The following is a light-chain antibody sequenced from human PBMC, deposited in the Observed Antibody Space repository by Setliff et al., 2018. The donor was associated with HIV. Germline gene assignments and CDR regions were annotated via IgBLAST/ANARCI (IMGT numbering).Light chain of an antibody. CDR3: QVWDSSSDHHV. CDR1: NIGSKS. J-gene: IGLJ1*01. CDR2: DDN. V-gene: IGLV3-21*03. Sequence: SYELTQPPSVSVAPGNTARITCGGNNIGSKSVHWYQQKPGQAPVLVVYDDNDRPSGIPERFSGSNSGNTATLTISRVEAGDEADYYCQVWDSSSDHHVFGTGTKVTVL.